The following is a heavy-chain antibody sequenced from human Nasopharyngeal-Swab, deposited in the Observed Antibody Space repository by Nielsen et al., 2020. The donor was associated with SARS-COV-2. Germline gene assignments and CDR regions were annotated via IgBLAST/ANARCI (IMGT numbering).Heavy chain of an antibody. CDR2: INGVGVST. CDR3: AKALLSSSWVHYDYYGLDV. Sequence: GESLKTPCAASGFIFNNYAMTWVRQAPGKGLQWVSAINGVGVSTYHADSVKGRFTISRDNSKNTMYLQMNSLRAEDTALYYCAKALLSSSWVHYDYYGLDVWGQGTTVTVSS. D-gene: IGHD6-13*01. CDR1: GFIFNNYA. V-gene: IGHV3-23*01. J-gene: IGHJ6*02.